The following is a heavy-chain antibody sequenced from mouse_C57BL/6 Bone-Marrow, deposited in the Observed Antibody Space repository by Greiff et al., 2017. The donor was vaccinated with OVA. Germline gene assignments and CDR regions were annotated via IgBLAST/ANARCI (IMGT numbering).Heavy chain of an antibody. CDR1: GYTFTSYW. CDR2: IYPSDSYT. J-gene: IGHJ3*01. D-gene: IGHD2-4*01. CDR3: ARGATYDYEGDWFAY. Sequence: QVQLQQSGAELVMPGASVKLSCKASGYTFTSYWMHWVKQRPGQGLEWIGEIYPSDSYTNYNHKFKGKSTLTVDKSSSTAYMQHSSLTSEDSAVYYCARGATYDYEGDWFAYWGQGTLVTVSA. V-gene: IGHV1-69*01.